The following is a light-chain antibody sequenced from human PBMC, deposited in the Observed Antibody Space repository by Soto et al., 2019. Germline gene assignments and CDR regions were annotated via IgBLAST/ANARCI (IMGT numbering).Light chain of an antibody. Sequence: VLTQSPGTLSLSPGERATLSCRASQSVRSTSLAWYQQKPGQAPRLLIYGASSRATGIPDRFSGGGSGTDFTLTISRLEPEDFAVYYCQLNGSSPSITFGQGTRLEIK. V-gene: IGKV3-20*01. J-gene: IGKJ5*01. CDR2: GAS. CDR1: QSVRSTS. CDR3: QLNGSSPSIT.